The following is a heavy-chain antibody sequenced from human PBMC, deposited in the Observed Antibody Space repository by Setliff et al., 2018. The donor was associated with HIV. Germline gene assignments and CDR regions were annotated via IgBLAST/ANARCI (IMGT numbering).Heavy chain of an antibody. V-gene: IGHV1-2*06. Sequence: ASVKVSCKASGYTFSGYHIHWVRQAPGQGLEWMGRINPNSGGTNYAQKFQSRVTITRNTSITTAYMELSSLRSEDTAIYYCARGRGPSRFDYWGQGTLVTVSS. CDR2: INPNSGGT. CDR3: ARGRGPSRFDY. CDR1: GYTFSGYH. J-gene: IGHJ4*01.